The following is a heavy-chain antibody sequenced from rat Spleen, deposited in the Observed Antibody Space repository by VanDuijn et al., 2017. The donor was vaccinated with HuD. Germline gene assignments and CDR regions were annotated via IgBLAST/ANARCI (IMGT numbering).Heavy chain of an antibody. CDR2: ISYEGSST. CDR3: ARQKFITMMVVITSDWYFDF. D-gene: IGHD1-12*02. V-gene: IGHV5-22*01. J-gene: IGHJ1*01. Sequence: EVHLVETGGGLVQPGRSLKLSCAASGFTFSDYYMAWVRQAPKKGLEWVASISYEGSSTYYGDSVKGRFTISRDNAKSTLYLQMNSLRSEDTATYYCARQKFITMMVVITSDWYFDFWGPGTMVTVSS. CDR1: GFTFSDYY.